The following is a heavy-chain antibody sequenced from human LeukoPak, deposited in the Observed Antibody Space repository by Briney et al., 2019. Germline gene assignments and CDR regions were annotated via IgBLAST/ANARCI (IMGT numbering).Heavy chain of an antibody. CDR1: GGTFSSYA. CDR2: IIPILGIA. Sequence: GSSVKVSCKASGGTFSSYAISWVRQAPGQGLEWMGRIIPILGIANYAQKFRGRVTITADKSTSTAYMELSSLRSEDTAVYYCARDAPGGYYGSGTSVYWGQGTLVTVSS. CDR3: ARDAPGGYYGSGTSVY. V-gene: IGHV1-69*04. D-gene: IGHD3-10*01. J-gene: IGHJ4*02.